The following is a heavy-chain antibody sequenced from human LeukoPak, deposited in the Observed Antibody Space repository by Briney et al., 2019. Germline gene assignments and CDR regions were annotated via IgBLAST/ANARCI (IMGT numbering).Heavy chain of an antibody. J-gene: IGHJ4*02. CDR2: IKKDGSEK. CDR3: VRVGDYYGSIGSDY. CDR1: GFTFSSYW. D-gene: IGHD3-10*01. V-gene: IGHV3-7*01. Sequence: GGSLRLSCAASGFTFSSYWMTWVRQAPGKGLEWVANIKKDGSEKFYVDSVKGRFTISRDNPKNSLYLQMNSLRAEDTAVYYCVRVGDYYGSIGSDYWGQGTLVTVSS.